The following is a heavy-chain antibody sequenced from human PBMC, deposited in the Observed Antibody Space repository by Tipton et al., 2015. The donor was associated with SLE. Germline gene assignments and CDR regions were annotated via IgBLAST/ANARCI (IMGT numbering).Heavy chain of an antibody. Sequence: TLSLTCTVSGGSITTGSYYWSWIRQPAGKGLEWIGRMFSSGDTNYNPSLKSRLTMSVDTSKNHFSLTLSSVTAADTAVYYCATFFGHSSASPDALDIWGQGTMVTVSS. J-gene: IGHJ3*02. D-gene: IGHD6-6*01. CDR3: ATFFGHSSASPDALDI. CDR1: GGSITTGSYY. CDR2: MFSSGDT. V-gene: IGHV4-61*02.